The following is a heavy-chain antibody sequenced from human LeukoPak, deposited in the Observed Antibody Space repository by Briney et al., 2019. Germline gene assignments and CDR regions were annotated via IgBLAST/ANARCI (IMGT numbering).Heavy chain of an antibody. CDR3: ARDIVDSSGYGAYFDY. CDR1: VFTFSDYY. Sequence: GGSLRLSCAASVFTFSDYYMSWIRQAPGKGLEWVSYISSSGSTIYYADSVKGRFTISRDNAKNSLYLQMSSLRAEDTAIYYCARDIVDSSGYGAYFDYWGQGTLVTVSS. CDR2: ISSSGSTI. V-gene: IGHV3-11*01. J-gene: IGHJ4*02. D-gene: IGHD3-22*01.